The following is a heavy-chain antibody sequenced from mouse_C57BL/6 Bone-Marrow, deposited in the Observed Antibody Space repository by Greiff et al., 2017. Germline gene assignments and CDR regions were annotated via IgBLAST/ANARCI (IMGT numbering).Heavy chain of an antibody. CDR2: INPSSGYT. V-gene: IGHV1-4*01. CDR3: ARKLRYTWFAY. J-gene: IGHJ3*01. CDR1: GYTFTSYT. D-gene: IGHD1-1*01. Sequence: QVQLQQSGAELARPGASVKMSCKASGYTFTSYTMHWVKQRPGQGLEWIGYINPSSGYTKYNQKFKDKATLTADKSSSTAYMQLSSLTSEDSAVYYCARKLRYTWFAYWGQGTLVTVSA.